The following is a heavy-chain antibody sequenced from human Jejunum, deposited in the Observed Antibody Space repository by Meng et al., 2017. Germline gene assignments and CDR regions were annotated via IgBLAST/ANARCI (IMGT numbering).Heavy chain of an antibody. V-gene: IGHV3-7*01. D-gene: IGHD3-22*01. CDR3: ARKLDYYDNEKGWFDP. CDR2: INQDGSEK. Sequence: GESLKISCASSEFSFRTYWMSWVRQAPGKGLEWVANINQDGSEKNYGGSVKGRFTISRDNAKNSVYLEMDSLRAEDTATYYCARKLDYYDNEKGWFDPWGQGTLVTVSS. J-gene: IGHJ5*02. CDR1: EFSFRTYW.